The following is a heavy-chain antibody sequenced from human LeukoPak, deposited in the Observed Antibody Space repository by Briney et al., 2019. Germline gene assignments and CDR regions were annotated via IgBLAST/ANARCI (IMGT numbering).Heavy chain of an antibody. D-gene: IGHD3-22*01. CDR1: GFTFSSYA. Sequence: PGGSLRLSCAASGFTFSSYAMSWVRQAPGKGLEWVSAISGSGGSTYYANSVKGRFTTTSDNSKNTLYLQMNSLRAEDTAVYYCAKGLARGSSGYCFVVDYWGQGTLVTVSS. J-gene: IGHJ4*02. CDR3: AKGLARGSSGYCFVVDY. CDR2: ISGSGGST. V-gene: IGHV3-23*01.